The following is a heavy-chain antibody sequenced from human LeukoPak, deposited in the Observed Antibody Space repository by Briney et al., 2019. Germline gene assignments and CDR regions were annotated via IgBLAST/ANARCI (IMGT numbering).Heavy chain of an antibody. Sequence: GGSLRLSCAASGFTFSTYWMHWVRQAPGKGLEWVSVIYSGGSTYYADSVKGRFTISRDNFKNTLYLQMNSLRAEDTAVYYCARDQKYYDSSGYRDAFDIWGQGTMVTVSS. CDR3: ARDQKYYDSSGYRDAFDI. J-gene: IGHJ3*02. CDR2: IYSGGST. D-gene: IGHD3-22*01. V-gene: IGHV3-66*01. CDR1: GFTFSTYW.